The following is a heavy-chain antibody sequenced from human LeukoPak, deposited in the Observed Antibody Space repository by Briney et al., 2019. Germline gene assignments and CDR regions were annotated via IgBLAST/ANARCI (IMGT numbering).Heavy chain of an antibody. J-gene: IGHJ1*01. CDR3: ARVGGSGWYRRGEYFQH. V-gene: IGHV3-30-3*01. Sequence: GRSLRLSCAASGFTFSSYAMHWVRQAPGKGLEWVAVISYDGSNKYYADSVKGRFTISRDNSKNTLYLQMNSLRAEDTAVYYCARVGGSGWYRRGEYFQHWGQGTLVTVSS. D-gene: IGHD6-19*01. CDR2: ISYDGSNK. CDR1: GFTFSSYA.